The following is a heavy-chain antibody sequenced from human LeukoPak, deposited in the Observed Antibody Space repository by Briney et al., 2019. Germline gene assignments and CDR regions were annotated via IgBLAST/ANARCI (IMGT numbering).Heavy chain of an antibody. D-gene: IGHD3-22*01. Sequence: PSETLSLTCTVSGGSISSCDYYWSWIRQPPGKGREWFGYIYYSGSTYYNPSLKSRVTISVDTSKNTFSLKLSSVTAADTAVYYCGRGKDYDSSGYYPRYYYYYYMDVWGKGTTVTVSS. CDR1: GGSISSCDYY. V-gene: IGHV4-30-4*08. J-gene: IGHJ6*03. CDR2: IYYSGST. CDR3: GRGKDYDSSGYYPRYYYYYYMDV.